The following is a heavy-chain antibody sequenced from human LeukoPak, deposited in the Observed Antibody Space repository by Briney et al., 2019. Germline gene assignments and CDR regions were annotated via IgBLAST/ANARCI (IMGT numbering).Heavy chain of an antibody. CDR1: GFTFSGYG. CDR3: ARDGELAVAGTPQDFDY. D-gene: IGHD6-19*01. V-gene: IGHV3-33*01. CDR2: IWYDGSNK. J-gene: IGHJ4*02. Sequence: GGSLRLSCAASGFTFSGYGMHWVRQAPGKGLEWVAVIWYDGSNKYYADSVKGRFTISRDNSKNTLYLQMNSLRAEDTAVYYCARDGELAVAGTPQDFDYWGQGTLVTVSS.